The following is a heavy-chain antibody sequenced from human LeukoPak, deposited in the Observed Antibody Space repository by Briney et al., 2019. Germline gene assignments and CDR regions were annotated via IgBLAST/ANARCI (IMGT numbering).Heavy chain of an antibody. CDR3: ARAGYNGWNFEN. V-gene: IGHV3-7*01. CDR1: GFTFSSYW. D-gene: IGHD5-12*01. J-gene: IGHJ4*02. CDR2: ISQDVSHE. Sequence: GGSLRLSCAASGFTFSSYWMSWVRQAPGKGLQSVAYISQDVSHEYYVDSVKGRFTISRDNAKNSLHLEMSSLRAEDTALYYCARAGYNGWNFENWGQGTLVTVSS.